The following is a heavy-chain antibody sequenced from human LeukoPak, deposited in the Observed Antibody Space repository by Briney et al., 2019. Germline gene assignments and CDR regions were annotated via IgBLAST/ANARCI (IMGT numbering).Heavy chain of an antibody. Sequence: GASVKVSCKASGYTFTGYYMHWVRQAHGQGLEWMGWINPNSGGTNYAQKFQGRVTMTRDTSISTAYMELSRLRSDDTAVYYCARDAPGSAEMDVWGKGTTVTVSS. V-gene: IGHV1-2*02. D-gene: IGHD6-25*01. CDR3: ARDAPGSAEMDV. CDR2: INPNSGGT. CDR1: GYTFTGYY. J-gene: IGHJ6*04.